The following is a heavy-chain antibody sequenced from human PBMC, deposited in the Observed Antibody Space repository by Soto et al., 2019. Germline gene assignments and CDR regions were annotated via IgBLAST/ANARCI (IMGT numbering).Heavy chain of an antibody. D-gene: IGHD1-20*01. CDR3: ARTVPSARHNWNDDAFDI. V-gene: IGHV5-51*01. Sequence: GESLKISCKGSGYSFTSYWIGWVRQMPGKGLEWMGIIYPGDSDTRYSPSFQGQVTISADKSISTAYLQWSSLKASDAAMYYCARTVPSARHNWNDDAFDIWGQGTMVTVSS. CDR2: IYPGDSDT. CDR1: GYSFTSYW. J-gene: IGHJ3*02.